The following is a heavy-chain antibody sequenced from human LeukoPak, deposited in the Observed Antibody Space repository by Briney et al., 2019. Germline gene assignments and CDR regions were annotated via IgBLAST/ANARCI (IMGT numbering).Heavy chain of an antibody. CDR2: TIPLFDSA. J-gene: IGHJ5*02. CDR1: GGTFSSYA. Sequence: SVKVSCKASGGTFSSYAISWLRQAPGQGLEWMGGTIPLFDSASYAQKFQGRVTITADESTSTAYMELRSLRSEDTAVYYCARATVTTFNWFDPWGQGTVVTVSS. D-gene: IGHD4-17*01. V-gene: IGHV1-69*13. CDR3: ARATVTTFNWFDP.